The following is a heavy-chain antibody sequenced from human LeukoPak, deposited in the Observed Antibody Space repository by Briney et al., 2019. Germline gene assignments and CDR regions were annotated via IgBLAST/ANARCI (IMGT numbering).Heavy chain of an antibody. J-gene: IGHJ4*02. D-gene: IGHD3-3*01. Sequence: PGGSLRLSCAASGFTFSSCAMSWVRQAPGKGLEWVSGISASGGITYYAESVKGRFTISRDNSKNTLYLQMNSLRAEDTAVYYCARDSFAITIFGVVLDYWGQGTLVTVSS. CDR3: ARDSFAITIFGVVLDY. CDR2: ISASGGIT. CDR1: GFTFSSCA. V-gene: IGHV3-23*01.